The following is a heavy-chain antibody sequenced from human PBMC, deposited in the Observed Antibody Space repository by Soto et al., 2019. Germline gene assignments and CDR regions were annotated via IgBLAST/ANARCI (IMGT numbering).Heavy chain of an antibody. J-gene: IGHJ4*02. Sequence: QVQLVESGGGVVQPGRSLRLSCAASGFTFSSYGMHWVRQAPGKGLEWVAVISYDGSNKYYADSVKGRFTISRDNSKNTLYLQMNSLRAEDTAVYYCAKDWRKLGPPFDYWGQGTLVTVSS. CDR1: GFTFSSYG. CDR2: ISYDGSNK. CDR3: AKDWRKLGPPFDY. V-gene: IGHV3-30*18. D-gene: IGHD7-27*01.